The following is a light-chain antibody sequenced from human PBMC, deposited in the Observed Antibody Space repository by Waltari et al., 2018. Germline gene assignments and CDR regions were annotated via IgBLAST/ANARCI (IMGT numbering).Light chain of an antibody. J-gene: IGKJ4*01. V-gene: IGKV3-20*01. CDR1: QTIRTTY. Sequence: EIVLTQSPGPLSLSPGEGATLPCRTSQTIRTTYLAWYQHQPGQAPTLLIYGAFTSATGIPDRFTGSGSGTDFSLTISSLEPEDFATYYCQQYDVSPLTFGGGTKVEIK. CDR3: QQYDVSPLT. CDR2: GAF.